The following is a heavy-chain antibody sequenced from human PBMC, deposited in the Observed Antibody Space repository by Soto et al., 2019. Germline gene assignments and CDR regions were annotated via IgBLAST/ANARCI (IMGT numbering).Heavy chain of an antibody. CDR1: GYTFTGYY. J-gene: IGHJ4*02. V-gene: IGHV1-2*02. CDR2: INPNSGGT. CDR3: ARDGGSSGWYPPGY. D-gene: IGHD6-19*01. Sequence: ASVKVSCKASGYTFTGYYMHWVRQAPGQGLEWMGWINPNSGGTNYAQKFQGRVTMTRDTSISTAHMELSRLSSEDTAVYYCARDGGSSGWYPPGYWGQGTLVTVSS.